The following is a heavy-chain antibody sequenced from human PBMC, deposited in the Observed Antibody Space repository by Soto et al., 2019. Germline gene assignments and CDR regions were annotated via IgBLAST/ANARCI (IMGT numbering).Heavy chain of an antibody. V-gene: IGHV3-23*01. J-gene: IGHJ4*02. D-gene: IGHD1-26*01. CDR2: ISGSGDST. Sequence: EVQLLESGGGLVQPGGSLRLSCAASGFTFSSYAMRWVCQAPVKGLEWVSAISGSGDSTYYADSVKGRFTISRDNSKNTLYLQVNSLRADDTAVYYCARRGSGSYYDYWGQGTLVTVSS. CDR3: ARRGSGSYYDY. CDR1: GFTFSSYA.